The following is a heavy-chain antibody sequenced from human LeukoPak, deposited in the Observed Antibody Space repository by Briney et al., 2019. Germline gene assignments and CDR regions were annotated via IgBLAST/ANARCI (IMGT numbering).Heavy chain of an antibody. CDR1: GYTFTSYD. Sequence: ASVKVSCKASGYTFTSYDTNWVRQATGQGLEWMGWMNPNSGNTGYAQKFQGRVAMTRDSSIGTAYLELSSLSSDDTAVYYCVRGDNVVSTAMLLLRYWGQGTLVAVSS. CDR2: MNPNSGNT. CDR3: VRGDNVVSTAMLLLRY. D-gene: IGHD2-21*02. J-gene: IGHJ1*01. V-gene: IGHV1-8*02.